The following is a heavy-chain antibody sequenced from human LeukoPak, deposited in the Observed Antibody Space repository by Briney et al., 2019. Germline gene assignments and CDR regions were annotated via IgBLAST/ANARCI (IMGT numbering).Heavy chain of an antibody. Sequence: PSETLSLTCTVSGGSISSYYWSWIRQPPGKGLEWIGYIYYSGSTNYNPSLKSRVTISVDTSKNQFSLKLSSVTAADTAVYYCARVNSNWYGMDVWGQGTTVTVSS. CDR1: GGSISSYY. CDR3: ARVNSNWYGMDV. V-gene: IGHV4-59*12. D-gene: IGHD4-4*01. J-gene: IGHJ6*02. CDR2: IYYSGST.